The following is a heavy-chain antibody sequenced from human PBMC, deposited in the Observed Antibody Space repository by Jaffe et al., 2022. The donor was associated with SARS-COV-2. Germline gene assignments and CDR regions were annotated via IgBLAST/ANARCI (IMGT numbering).Heavy chain of an antibody. CDR2: IKQDGSEK. CDR1: GFTFSSYW. J-gene: IGHJ6*02. CDR3: ARWGGKSGWPRDGMDV. V-gene: IGHV3-7*03. D-gene: IGHD6-19*01. Sequence: EVQLVESGGGLVQPGGSLRLSCAASGFTFSSYWMSWVRQAPGKGLEWVANIKQDGSEKYYVDSVKGRFTISRDNAKNSLYLQMNSLRAEDTAVYYCARWGGKSGWPRDGMDVWGQGTTVTVSS.